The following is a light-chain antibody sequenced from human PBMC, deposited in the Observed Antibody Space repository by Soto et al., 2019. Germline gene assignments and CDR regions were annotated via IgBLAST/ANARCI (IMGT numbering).Light chain of an antibody. CDR1: NSDVGGYNY. CDR2: EVS. Sequence: QSALTQPPSASGSPGQSVTISCTGTNSDVGGYNYVSWYQQNPGKAPKLMIYEVSKRPSGVPDRFSGSKSGNTASLTVSGPQAEDEADYYCSSYAGSNNFEVFGTGTKVTVL. CDR3: SSYAGSNNFEV. J-gene: IGLJ1*01. V-gene: IGLV2-8*01.